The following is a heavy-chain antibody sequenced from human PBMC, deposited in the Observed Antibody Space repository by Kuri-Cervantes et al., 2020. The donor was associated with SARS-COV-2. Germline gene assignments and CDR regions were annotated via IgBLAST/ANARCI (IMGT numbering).Heavy chain of an antibody. CDR1: VGPVSSGSYY. D-gene: IGHD7-27*01. CDR2: IYYSGSN. J-gene: IGHJ3*02. CDR3: AREWLTNWGRPDDAFDI. Sequence: GSLRLSCPVSVGPVSSGSYYWSWMRQPPGKGLEWIGYIYYSGSNKYNPSLKSRVTISVDTSKNQFSLKLSSVTAADTAVYYCAREWLTNWGRPDDAFDIWGQGTMVTVSS. V-gene: IGHV4-61*01.